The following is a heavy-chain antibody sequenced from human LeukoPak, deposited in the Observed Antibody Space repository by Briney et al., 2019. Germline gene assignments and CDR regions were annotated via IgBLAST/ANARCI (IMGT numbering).Heavy chain of an antibody. D-gene: IGHD3-3*01. CDR1: GGSISSYY. CDR3: AGTDFWSGYHDY. CDR2: IYYSGST. J-gene: IGHJ4*02. V-gene: IGHV4-59*01. Sequence: SETLSLTCTVSGGSISSYYWSWIRQPPGKGLEWIGYIYYSGSTNYNPSLKSRVTISVDTSKTQFSLKLSSVTAADTAVYYCAGTDFWSGYHDYWGQGTLVTVSS.